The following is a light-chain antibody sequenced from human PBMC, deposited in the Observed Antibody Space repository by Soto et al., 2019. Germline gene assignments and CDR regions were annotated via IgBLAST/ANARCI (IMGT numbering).Light chain of an antibody. CDR2: KAT. CDR3: QQYTDFQYT. V-gene: IGKV1-5*03. Sequence: DIQMTQSPSTLSASVGDGVTITCRASQSIGSGLAWYQQKPGKAPKLLIYKATNLQTGVPSRFSGSGSETDFSLTISSLQPVDSATYYCQQYTDFQYTFGQGTKVEI. CDR1: QSIGSG. J-gene: IGKJ2*01.